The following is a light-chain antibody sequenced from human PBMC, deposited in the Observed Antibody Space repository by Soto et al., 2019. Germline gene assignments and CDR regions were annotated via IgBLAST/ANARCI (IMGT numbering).Light chain of an antibody. Sequence: DIQMTQSPSSVSASVGDRVTITCRASQAIDSWLAWYQQKPGEAPKLLIFTGSLLHSGVPPRFSGSGSGTDVTLTISSLQPEDFATYYCQQTLSVPPTFGQGPKV. V-gene: IGKV1-12*01. CDR2: TGS. CDR1: QAIDSW. CDR3: QQTLSVPPT. J-gene: IGKJ1*01.